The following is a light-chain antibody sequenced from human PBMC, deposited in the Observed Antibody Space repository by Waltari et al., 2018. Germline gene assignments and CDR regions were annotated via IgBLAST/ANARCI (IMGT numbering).Light chain of an antibody. Sequence: EVVMTQSPATLSLSPGERATLSCRASQSVSSFLAWYQQKPGQAPRLLIYGASTRATGFPARFSGSGSGTEFTLTISSLQSEDFAVYYCQQYNDWPPLTFGGGTKVEIK. CDR1: QSVSSF. J-gene: IGKJ4*01. V-gene: IGKV3-15*01. CDR3: QQYNDWPPLT. CDR2: GAS.